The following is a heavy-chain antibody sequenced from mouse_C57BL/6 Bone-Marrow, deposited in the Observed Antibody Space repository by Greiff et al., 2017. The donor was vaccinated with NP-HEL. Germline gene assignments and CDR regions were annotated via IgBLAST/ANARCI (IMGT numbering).Heavy chain of an antibody. V-gene: IGHV14-4*01. CDR1: GFNIKDDY. Sequence: EVQLQQSGAELVRPGASVKLSCTASGFNIKDDYMHWVKQRPEQGLEWIGWIDPENGDTEYASKFQGKATITADTSSNTAYLQLSSLTSEDTAVYYCTTWGNPSYWGQGTTLTVSS. J-gene: IGHJ2*01. CDR2: IDPENGDT. D-gene: IGHD2-1*01. CDR3: TTWGNPSY.